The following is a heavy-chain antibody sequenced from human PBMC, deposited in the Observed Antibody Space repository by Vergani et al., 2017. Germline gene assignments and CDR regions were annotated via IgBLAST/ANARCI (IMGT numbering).Heavy chain of an antibody. Sequence: QVQLQESGPGLVKPSQTLSLTCTVSGGSISSGGYYWSWIRQHPGKGLEWIGYIYYSGSTYYNPSLKSRVTISVDTSKNQFSLKLSSVTAADTAVYYCATDTGDDFWSGYCRQRNYYYMDVWGKGTTVTVSS. CDR2: IYYSGST. CDR1: GGSISSGGYY. J-gene: IGHJ6*03. V-gene: IGHV4-31*03. CDR3: ATDTGDDFWSGYCRQRNYYYMDV. D-gene: IGHD3-3*01.